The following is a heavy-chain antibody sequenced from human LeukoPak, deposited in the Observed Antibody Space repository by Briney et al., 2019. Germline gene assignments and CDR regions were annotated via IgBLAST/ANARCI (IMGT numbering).Heavy chain of an antibody. CDR2: IYYSGST. D-gene: IGHD5-18*01. J-gene: IGHJ4*02. CDR3: ARAPVFGYSYGYTGRYYFDY. Sequence: PSETLSLTCTVSGGSISSGGYYWSWIRQHPGKGLEWIGYIYYSGSTYYNPSLKSRVTISVDTSKNQFSLKLSSVTAADTAVYYYARAPVFGYSYGYTGRYYFDYWGQGTLVTVSS. V-gene: IGHV4-31*03. CDR1: GGSISSGGYY.